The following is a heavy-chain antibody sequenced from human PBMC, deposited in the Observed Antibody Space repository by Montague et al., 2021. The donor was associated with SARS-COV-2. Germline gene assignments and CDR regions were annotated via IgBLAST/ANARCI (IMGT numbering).Heavy chain of an antibody. CDR3: ARGYCSGSGCYYYYGMDV. D-gene: IGHD2-15*01. CDR2: TSDSGRT. CDR1: GGSFSGCY. J-gene: IGHJ6*02. Sequence: SETLSLTCAVYGGSFSGCYWSWIRQPPGRGLEWIGETSDSGRTNYNPSLKGRVTISVDTSKNQFSLRLSSVTAAETAVYYCARGYCSGSGCYYYYGMDVWGQGTTVTVSS. V-gene: IGHV4-34*01.